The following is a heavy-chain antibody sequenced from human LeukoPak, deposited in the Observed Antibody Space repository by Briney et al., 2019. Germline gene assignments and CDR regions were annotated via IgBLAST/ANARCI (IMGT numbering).Heavy chain of an antibody. CDR3: PRLVSDILTGYYKPQGYYFDY. CDR1: GGSISSSSYY. V-gene: IGHV4-39*01. Sequence: MSSETLSLTCTVSGGSISSSSYYWGWIRQPPGKGLEWIGSIYYSGSTYYNPSLKSRVTISVDTSKNQFSLKLSSVTAADTAVYYCPRLVSDILTGYYKPQGYYFDYWGQGTLVTVSS. D-gene: IGHD3-9*01. J-gene: IGHJ4*02. CDR2: IYYSGST.